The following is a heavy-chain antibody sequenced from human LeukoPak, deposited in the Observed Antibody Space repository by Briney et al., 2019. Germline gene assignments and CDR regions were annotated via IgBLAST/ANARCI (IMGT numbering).Heavy chain of an antibody. CDR2: IYYSGST. D-gene: IGHD2-2*01. CDR3: AAYCSSTSCNPGGFDY. CDR1: GGSISSYY. Sequence: SETLSLTCTVSGGSISSYYWSWIRQPPGKGLEWIGYIYYSGSTNYNPSLKSRVTISVDTSKNQFSLKLSSVTAEDTAVYYCAAYCSSTSCNPGGFDYWGQGTLVTVSS. V-gene: IGHV4-59*01. J-gene: IGHJ4*02.